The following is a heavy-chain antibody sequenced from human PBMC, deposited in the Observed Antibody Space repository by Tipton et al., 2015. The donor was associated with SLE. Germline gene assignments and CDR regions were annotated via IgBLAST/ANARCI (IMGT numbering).Heavy chain of an antibody. J-gene: IGHJ4*02. CDR2: ISYDGSNK. D-gene: IGHD6-19*01. CDR3: ARGASGQWLAPLDY. Sequence: SLRLSCAASGFTFSSYAMHWVRQAPGKGLEWVAFISYDGSNKFYTDSVKGRFTISRDNSKNTLYLQMNSLRAEDTAVYYCARGASGQWLAPLDYWGQGTLVTVSS. CDR1: GFTFSSYA. V-gene: IGHV3-30-3*01.